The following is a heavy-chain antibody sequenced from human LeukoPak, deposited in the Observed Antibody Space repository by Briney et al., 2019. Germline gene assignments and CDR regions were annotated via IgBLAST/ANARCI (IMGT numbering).Heavy chain of an antibody. D-gene: IGHD3-22*01. Sequence: WGSLRLSCAASGFTFSSYGMHWVSQAPGKGLEWVAFIRYDGSNKYYADSVKGRFTISRDNSKKTLYLQMNSLRPEDTAVYYCAKDFSVYYYDSRVLDYWGQGTLVTVSS. CDR1: GFTFSSYG. J-gene: IGHJ4*02. V-gene: IGHV3-30*02. CDR3: AKDFSVYYYDSRVLDY. CDR2: IRYDGSNK.